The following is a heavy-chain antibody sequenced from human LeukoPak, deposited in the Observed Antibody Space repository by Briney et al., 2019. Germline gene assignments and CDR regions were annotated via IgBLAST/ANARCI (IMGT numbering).Heavy chain of an antibody. Sequence: GESLKISCKGSGYSFTSYWIGWVRQMPGKGLEWMVIIYPGDSDTRYSPSFQGQVTISADTSISTAYLQWSSLKASDTAMYYCARAAYDLIYGMDVWGQGTTVTVSS. V-gene: IGHV5-51*01. J-gene: IGHJ6*02. CDR3: ARAAYDLIYGMDV. CDR1: GYSFTSYW. D-gene: IGHD3-3*01. CDR2: IYPGDSDT.